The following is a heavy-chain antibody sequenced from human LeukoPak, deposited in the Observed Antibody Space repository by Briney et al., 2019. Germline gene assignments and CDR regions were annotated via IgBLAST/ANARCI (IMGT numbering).Heavy chain of an antibody. D-gene: IGHD5-12*01. CDR1: GASISSYY. CDR2: IYYSGST. Sequence: SETLSLTCTVSGASISSYYWSWIRQPPGKGLEWIGYIYYSGSTNYNPSLKSRVTISVDTSENQFSLRLNSVTAADTAVYYCARGTVATGADYWGQGTLVTVSS. CDR3: ARGTVATGADY. J-gene: IGHJ4*02. V-gene: IGHV4-59*01.